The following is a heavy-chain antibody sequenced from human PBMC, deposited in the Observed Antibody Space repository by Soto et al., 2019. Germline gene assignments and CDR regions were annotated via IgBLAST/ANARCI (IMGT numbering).Heavy chain of an antibody. Sequence: QFQLVQSGAEVKKPGASVRVSCKASGYNFTRFGITWVRQAPGQGLEWMGWMGAHSGHRRQAPRFQGVLTMTSDASLSTADIDLRSLRSDDTARYYCGREGQQHALELYDQFNGMDVWGQGTMVIVSS. V-gene: IGHV1-18*01. CDR2: MGAHSGHR. CDR1: GYNFTRFG. CDR3: GREGQQHALELYDQFNGMDV. J-gene: IGHJ6*02. D-gene: IGHD6-13*01.